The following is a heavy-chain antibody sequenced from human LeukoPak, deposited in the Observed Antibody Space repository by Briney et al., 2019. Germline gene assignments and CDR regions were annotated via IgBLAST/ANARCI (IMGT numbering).Heavy chain of an antibody. CDR2: IKQDGGAE. V-gene: IGHV3-7*01. D-gene: IGHD2-21*02. J-gene: IGHJ4*02. CDR1: GFTFSRYW. CDR3: ARQSRPIIVPVGGTDY. Sequence: GGSLRLSCAASGFTFSRYWMNWVRQAPGKGLEWVANIKQDGGAENYVDSVKGRFTVSRDNAKNSLYLQMNSLRADDTAVYYCARQSRPIIVPVGGTDYWGQGIPVTVSS.